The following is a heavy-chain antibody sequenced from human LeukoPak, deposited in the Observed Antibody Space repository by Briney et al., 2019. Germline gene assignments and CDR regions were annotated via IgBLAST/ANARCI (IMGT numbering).Heavy chain of an antibody. Sequence: PGGSLRLSCAAAGFSFSSFAMSWVRQAQGKGLEWVSGSSTSGGSTYYADSSKGRFTISRDNSKNTLYVQMSSLRAEDTAEYYCAKSRGAINDVFDIWGQGTMVTVSA. CDR2: SSTSGGST. CDR1: GFSFSSFA. CDR3: AKSRGAINDVFDI. D-gene: IGHD3-22*01. V-gene: IGHV3-23*01. J-gene: IGHJ3*02.